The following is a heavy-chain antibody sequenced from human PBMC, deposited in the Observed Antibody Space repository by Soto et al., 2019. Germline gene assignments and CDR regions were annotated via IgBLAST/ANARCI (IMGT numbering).Heavy chain of an antibody. CDR1: GGSISSGDYY. Sequence: SETLSLTCTVSGGSISSGDYYWSWIRQPPGKGLEWIGYIYYSGSTYYNPSLKSRVTISVDTSKNQFSLKLSSVTAADTAVYYCAREGNYDILTGFDDSGQGTLVTVSS. V-gene: IGHV4-30-4*01. J-gene: IGHJ4*02. CDR2: IYYSGST. D-gene: IGHD3-9*01. CDR3: AREGNYDILTGFDD.